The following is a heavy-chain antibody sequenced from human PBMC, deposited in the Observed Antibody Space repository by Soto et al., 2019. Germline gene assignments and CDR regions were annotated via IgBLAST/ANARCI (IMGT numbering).Heavy chain of an antibody. CDR3: ATDRRYSSGWYGRGDAFDI. CDR1: GYTLTELS. V-gene: IGHV1-24*01. Sequence: ASVKVSCKVSGYTLTELSMHWVRQAPGKGLEWMGGFDPEDGETIYAQKFQGRVTMTEDTSTDTAYMELSSLRSEDTAVYYCATDRRYSSGWYGRGDAFDIWGQGTMVTVSS. D-gene: IGHD6-19*01. CDR2: FDPEDGET. J-gene: IGHJ3*02.